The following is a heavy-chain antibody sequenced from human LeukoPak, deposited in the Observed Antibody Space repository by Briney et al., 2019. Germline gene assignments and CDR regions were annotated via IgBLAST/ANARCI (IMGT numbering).Heavy chain of an antibody. D-gene: IGHD3-10*01. CDR2: IYNSGNN. J-gene: IGHJ4*02. CDR3: ATRGY. Sequence: SETLSLTCTVSGGSISSDYWQWIRQPPGKGPEWVGYIYNSGNNHYNSSLKSRVTISIDTSKNQFSLKLASVTAADTAVYYCATRGYWGQGTLVAVSS. CDR1: GGSISSDY. V-gene: IGHV4-59*08.